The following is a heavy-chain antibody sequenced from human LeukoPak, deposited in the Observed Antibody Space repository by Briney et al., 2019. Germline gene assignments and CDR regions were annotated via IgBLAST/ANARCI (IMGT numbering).Heavy chain of an antibody. CDR1: GGSISSYY. J-gene: IGHJ4*02. Sequence: SETLSLTCTVSGGSISSYYWSWIRQPPGKGLEWIGYIYYSGSTNYNPSLKSRVTISVDTSKNQFSLKLSSVTAADTAVYYCARQSPYYDFWSGYYTAPFDYWGQGILVTVSS. CDR2: IYYSGST. V-gene: IGHV4-59*01. CDR3: ARQSPYYDFWSGYYTAPFDY. D-gene: IGHD3-3*01.